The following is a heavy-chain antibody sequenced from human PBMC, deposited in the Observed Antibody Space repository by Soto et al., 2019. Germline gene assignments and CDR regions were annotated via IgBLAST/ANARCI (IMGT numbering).Heavy chain of an antibody. CDR1: GYTFTSYG. CDR3: ASLCAPYCGGDPGGD. CDR2: ISAYNGNT. D-gene: IGHD2-21*02. J-gene: IGHJ4*02. Sequence: QVQLVQSGAEVKKPGASVKVSCKASGYTFTSYGISWVRQAPGQGLEWMGWISAYNGNTNYAQKRQGRVTMTTDTSTSTAYMELRSLRSDDTAVYYCASLCAPYCGGDPGGDWGQGTLVTVSS. V-gene: IGHV1-18*04.